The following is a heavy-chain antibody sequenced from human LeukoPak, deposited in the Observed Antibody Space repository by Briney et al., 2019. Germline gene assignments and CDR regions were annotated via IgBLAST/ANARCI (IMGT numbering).Heavy chain of an antibody. CDR2: INHSGST. J-gene: IGHJ4*02. CDR3: AGYYYGSENYPNHPNFDY. CDR1: GGSFSGYY. V-gene: IGHV4-34*01. Sequence: SETLSLTCAVFGGSFSGYYWTWIRQPPGKGLEWIGEINHSGSTTYNPSFKSRVTISVDTSKNQCSLKLSSVTAADTAVYYCAGYYYGSENYPNHPNFDYWGRGTLVTVSS. D-gene: IGHD3-10*01.